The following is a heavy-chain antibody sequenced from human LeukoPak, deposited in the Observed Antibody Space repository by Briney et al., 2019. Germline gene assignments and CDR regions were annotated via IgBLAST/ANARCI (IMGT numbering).Heavy chain of an antibody. V-gene: IGHV3-7*03. D-gene: IGHD5-18*01. CDR1: GFTFSSYW. CDR3: ATGGYTYTH. CDR2: IKQDGSEK. Sequence: GGSLRLSCAASGFTFSSYWMSWVRQAPGEGLEWVANIKQDGSEKYYVDSVKGRFTISRDNAKNSLYLQMNSLRAEDTAVYLCATGGYTYTHWGQGTLVTVSS. J-gene: IGHJ4*02.